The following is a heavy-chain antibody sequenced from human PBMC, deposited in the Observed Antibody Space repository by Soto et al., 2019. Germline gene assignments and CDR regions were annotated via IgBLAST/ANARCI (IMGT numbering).Heavy chain of an antibody. CDR3: ARDLGYIYGSGNSPYFDS. V-gene: IGHV1-46*01. Sequence: ASVNVSFKASGDTFTSYYIHLVLHSPLQGLEWMGIINPSGGTATYAQNFQGILIMTRETSKTTVYMELSSLRSEDTAVYYCARDLGYIYGSGNSPYFDSCGQRNLVTVSS. J-gene: IGHJ4*02. D-gene: IGHD5-18*01. CDR1: GDTFTSYY. CDR2: INPSGGTA.